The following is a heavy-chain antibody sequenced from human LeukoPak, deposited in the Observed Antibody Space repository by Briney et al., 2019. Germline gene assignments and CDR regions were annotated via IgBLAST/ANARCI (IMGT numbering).Heavy chain of an antibody. D-gene: IGHD6-19*01. Sequence: SETLPLTCTVSGGSISNSNYYWGWIRQPPGKGLEWIGNIYYTGSTYYNPSLKSRITISVDTSKNQFSLKLSSVTASDRAIYYCARHLASRSSSGWYYVDYWGQGTLVTVSS. CDR3: ARHLASRSSSGWYYVDY. CDR2: IYYTGST. V-gene: IGHV4-39*01. CDR1: GGSISNSNYY. J-gene: IGHJ4*02.